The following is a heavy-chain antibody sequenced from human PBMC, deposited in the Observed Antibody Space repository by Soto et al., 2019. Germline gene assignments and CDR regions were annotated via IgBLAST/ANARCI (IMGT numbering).Heavy chain of an antibody. Sequence: SVKVSCKASGFTFTSSAVQWVRQARGQRLKWIGWIVVGSGNTNYAQKFQGRVTITRDMSTSTAYMELSSLRSEDTAVYYCAADRSPPYSSSSPYYYGMDVWGQGTTVTV. CDR3: AADRSPPYSSSSPYYYGMDV. J-gene: IGHJ6*02. CDR1: GFTFTSSA. V-gene: IGHV1-58*01. CDR2: IVVGSGNT. D-gene: IGHD6-6*01.